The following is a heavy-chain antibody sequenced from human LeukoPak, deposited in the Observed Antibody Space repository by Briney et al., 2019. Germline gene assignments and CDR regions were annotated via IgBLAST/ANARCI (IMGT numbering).Heavy chain of an antibody. CDR2: IYYSGST. J-gene: IGHJ5*02. Sequence: PSETLSLTCTVSGGSISSGGYYWSWIRQHPGKGLEWIGYIYYSGSTYYNPSLKSRVTISVDTSKNQFSLKLSSVTAADTAVYYCASYGYSSSHRWGNWFDPWGQGTLVTVSS. V-gene: IGHV4-31*03. D-gene: IGHD6-13*01. CDR3: ASYGYSSSHRWGNWFDP. CDR1: GGSISSGGYY.